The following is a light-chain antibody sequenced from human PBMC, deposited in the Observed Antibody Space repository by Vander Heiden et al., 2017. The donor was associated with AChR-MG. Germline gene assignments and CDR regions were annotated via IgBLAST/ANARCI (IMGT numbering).Light chain of an antibody. CDR1: QSLLHSNGYNY. CDR3: MQALQTRAA. Sequence: IVMPQSPLSLPVTPGAPASIPCRPSQSLLHSNGYNYLDWYLQKPGQSPQLLIYLGSNRASGVPDRFSGSGSGTDFTLKISGVEAEDVGVYYCMQALQTRAAFGPGTKVDIK. J-gene: IGKJ3*01. CDR2: LGS. V-gene: IGKV2-28*01.